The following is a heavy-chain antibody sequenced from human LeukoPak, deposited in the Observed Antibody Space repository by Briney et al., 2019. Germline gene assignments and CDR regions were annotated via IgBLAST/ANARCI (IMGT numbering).Heavy chain of an antibody. J-gene: IGHJ4*02. CDR3: ARVGDYALKD. D-gene: IGHD3-16*01. Sequence: PSETLSLTCTVSGGSISSYYWSWIRQPPGKGLEWIGYIYYSGSTNYNPSPKSRVTISVDTSKNQFSLKLSSVTAADTAVYYCARVGDYALKDWGQGTLVTVSS. CDR1: GGSISSYY. CDR2: IYYSGST. V-gene: IGHV4-59*01.